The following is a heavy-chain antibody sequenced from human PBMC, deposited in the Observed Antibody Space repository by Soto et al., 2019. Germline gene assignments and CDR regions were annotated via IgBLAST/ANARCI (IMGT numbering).Heavy chain of an antibody. D-gene: IGHD6-19*01. CDR3: ASQQWPSSLDY. CDR2: IIPIFGTA. V-gene: IGHV1-69*01. CDR1: GGTFSSYA. Sequence: QVQLVQSGAEVKKPGSSVKVSCKASGGTFSSYAISWVRQAPGQGLEWMGGIIPIFGTANYAQKFQGRVTITADESTSPASMELSGLKSEATAVYYCASQQWPSSLDYWGREPWSPSPQ. J-gene: IGHJ4*02.